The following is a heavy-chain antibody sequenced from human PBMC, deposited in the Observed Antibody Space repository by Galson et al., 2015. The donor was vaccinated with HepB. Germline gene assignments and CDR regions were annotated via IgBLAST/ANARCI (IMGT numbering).Heavy chain of an antibody. CDR1: GFSFSSYS. CDR2: ISSGSGSI. V-gene: IGHV3-48*02. CDR3: ARVQSSGWFEDY. D-gene: IGHD6-19*01. Sequence: SLRLSCAASGFSFSSYSMDWVRQAPGRGLEWLSYISSGSGSIYYADSVKGRFTVSRDNVRNLLFLQMSSLREEDTAVYYCARVQSSGWFEDYWGQGSLVTVSS. J-gene: IGHJ4*02.